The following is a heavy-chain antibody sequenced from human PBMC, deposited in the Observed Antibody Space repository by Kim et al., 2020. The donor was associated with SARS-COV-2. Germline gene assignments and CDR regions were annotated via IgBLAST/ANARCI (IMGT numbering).Heavy chain of an antibody. J-gene: IGHJ3*02. V-gene: IGHV7-4-1*02. CDR1: GYTFTSYA. Sequence: ASVKVSCKASGYTFTSYAMNWVRQAPGQGLEWMGWINTNTGNPTYAQGFTGRFVFSLDTSVSTAYLQISSLKAEDTAVYYCARVNLRYFDWLPRDAFDIWGQGTMVTVSS. D-gene: IGHD3-9*01. CDR2: INTNTGNP. CDR3: ARVNLRYFDWLPRDAFDI.